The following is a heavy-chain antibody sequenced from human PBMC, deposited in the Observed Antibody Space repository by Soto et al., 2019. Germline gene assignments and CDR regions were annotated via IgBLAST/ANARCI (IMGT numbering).Heavy chain of an antibody. J-gene: IGHJ4*02. CDR2: ISGSGGST. CDR3: AKSAVVVAATPEWFDY. D-gene: IGHD2-15*01. Sequence: GGSLRLSCAASGFTFSSYAMSWVRQAPGKGLEWVSAISGSGGSTYYADSVKGRFTISRDNSKNTLYLQMNSLRAEDTAVYYCAKSAVVVAATPEWFDYWGQGTLVTVSS. CDR1: GFTFSSYA. V-gene: IGHV3-23*01.